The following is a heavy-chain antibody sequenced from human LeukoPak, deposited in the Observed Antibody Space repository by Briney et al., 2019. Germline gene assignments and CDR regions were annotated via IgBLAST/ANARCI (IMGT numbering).Heavy chain of an antibody. CDR3: ARLLPSGGMDV. CDR1: GFSSSNNNR. CDR2: IDYSGTT. Sequence: PSETLSLTCAVSGFSSSNNNRWTWVRQPPGKGLEWIGEIDYSGTTNYNPSLKSRVTISVDKSKEQFSLNLSSVTAADTAVYYCARLLPSGGMDVWGQGTTVTVSS. V-gene: IGHV4-4*02. D-gene: IGHD2-15*01. J-gene: IGHJ6*02.